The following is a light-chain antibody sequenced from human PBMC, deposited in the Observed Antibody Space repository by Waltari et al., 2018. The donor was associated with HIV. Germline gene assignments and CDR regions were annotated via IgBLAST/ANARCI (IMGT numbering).Light chain of an antibody. Sequence: QSALTQPASVSGSPGQSITISCTGTSSDVGGYNYVSWYQHPPGKAPNLIISEVSNRPSGVSNRFAGSKSGNTASLTISGLQAEDEADYYCSSYSSSITLYVVFGGGTKLTVL. J-gene: IGLJ2*01. CDR3: SSYSSSITLYVV. CDR1: SSDVGGYNY. V-gene: IGLV2-14*01. CDR2: EVS.